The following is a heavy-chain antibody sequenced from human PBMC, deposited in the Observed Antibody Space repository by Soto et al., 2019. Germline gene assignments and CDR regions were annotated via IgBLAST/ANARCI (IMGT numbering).Heavy chain of an antibody. V-gene: IGHV3-23*01. J-gene: IGHJ4*02. CDR1: GFTFNNYA. CDR2: ISGSGGSGGST. CDR3: AKDWARDVYCPNGVCYTEC. D-gene: IGHD2-8*01. Sequence: LRLSCAASGFTFNNYAMSWVRQAPGKGLEWVSGISGSGGSGGSTYCADSEKGRFTISRDNSKNTLYLQMNSLRAEDTAVYYCAKDWARDVYCPNGVCYTECWGQGTLVTVSS.